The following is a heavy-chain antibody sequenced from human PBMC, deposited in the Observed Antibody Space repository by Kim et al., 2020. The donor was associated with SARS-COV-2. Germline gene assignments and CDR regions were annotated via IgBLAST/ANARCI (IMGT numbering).Heavy chain of an antibody. J-gene: IGHJ4*02. CDR2: INHSGST. CDR1: GGSFSGYY. D-gene: IGHD6-19*01. CDR3: ARRGVAVAGANDY. V-gene: IGHV4-34*01. Sequence: SETLSLTCAVYGGSFSGYYWSWIRQPPGKGLEWIGEINHSGSTNYNPSLTSRVTISVDTSKNQFSLKLSSVTAADTAVYYCARRGVAVAGANDYWGQGTL.